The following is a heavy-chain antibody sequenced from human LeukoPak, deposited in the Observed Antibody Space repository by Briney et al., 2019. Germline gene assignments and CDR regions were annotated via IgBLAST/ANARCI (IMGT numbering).Heavy chain of an antibody. D-gene: IGHD2-2*01. Sequence: GASVKVSCKASGYIFTSYGFAWVRQAPGQGLEWMGGIIPIFGTANYAQKFQGRVTITADESTSTAYMELSSLRSEDTAVYYCARVTPNVCSSTSCYDLYYYYGMDVWGQGTTVTVSS. CDR3: ARVTPNVCSSTSCYDLYYYYGMDV. CDR2: IIPIFGTA. V-gene: IGHV1-69*13. J-gene: IGHJ6*02. CDR1: GYIFTSYG.